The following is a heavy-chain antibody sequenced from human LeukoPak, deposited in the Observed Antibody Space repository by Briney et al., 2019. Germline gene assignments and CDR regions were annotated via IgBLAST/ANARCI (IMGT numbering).Heavy chain of an antibody. D-gene: IGHD3-9*01. CDR3: ARATYDILTGYYDAFDI. J-gene: IGHJ3*02. Sequence: GGSLRLSCAASGFTFSSYWMHWVRQAPGKGRVWVSRINSDGSSTSYADSVKGRFTISRDNAKNTLYLQMNSLRAEDTAVYYCARATYDILTGYYDAFDIWGQGTMVTVSS. V-gene: IGHV3-74*01. CDR1: GFTFSSYW. CDR2: INSDGSST.